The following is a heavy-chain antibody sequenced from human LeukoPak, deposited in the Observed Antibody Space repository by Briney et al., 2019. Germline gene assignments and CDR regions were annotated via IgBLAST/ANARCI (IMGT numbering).Heavy chain of an antibody. CDR2: ISGSGGST. Sequence: PGGSLRLSCAASGFTFSSYAMSWVRQAPGKGLEWVSAISGSGGSTYYADSVKGRFTISRDNSKNTLYLQMSSLRAEDTAVYYCAKGLGATYYFDYWGQGTLVTVSS. CDR1: GFTFSSYA. J-gene: IGHJ4*02. D-gene: IGHD1-26*01. CDR3: AKGLGATYYFDY. V-gene: IGHV3-23*01.